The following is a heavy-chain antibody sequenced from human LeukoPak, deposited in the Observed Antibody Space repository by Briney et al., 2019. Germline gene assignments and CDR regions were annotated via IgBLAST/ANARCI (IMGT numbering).Heavy chain of an antibody. V-gene: IGHV4-59*08. CDR3: ARIIAARYNWFDP. J-gene: IGHJ5*02. CDR1: GGSISSYY. D-gene: IGHD6-6*01. Sequence: SETLSLTCTVSGGSISSYYWSRIRQPPGKGLEWIGYIYYSGSTNYNPSLKSRVTISVDTSKNQFSLKLSSVTAADTAVYYCARIIAARYNWFDPWGQGTLVTVSS. CDR2: IYYSGST.